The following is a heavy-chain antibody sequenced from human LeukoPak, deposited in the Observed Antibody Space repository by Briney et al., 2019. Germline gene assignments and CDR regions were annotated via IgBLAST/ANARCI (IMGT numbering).Heavy chain of an antibody. CDR1: GYTFTSYY. V-gene: IGHV1-46*01. CDR3: ARGGRTVTTPGYFDL. CDR2: INPSGGST. D-gene: IGHD4-17*01. Sequence: ASVKVSCKASGYTFTSYYMHWVRQAPGQGLEWMGIINPSGGSTSYAQKFQGRVTITADKSTSTAYMELSSLRSEDTAVYYCARGGRTVTTPGYFDLWGRGTLVTVSS. J-gene: IGHJ2*01.